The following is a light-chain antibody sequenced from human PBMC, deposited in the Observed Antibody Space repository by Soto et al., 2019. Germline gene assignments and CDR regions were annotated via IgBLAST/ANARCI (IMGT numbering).Light chain of an antibody. V-gene: IGKV1-8*01. Sequence: IRMTQSPSSFSTSTGDRVTITCRASQGIINYLGWYQQKPGKAPQLLISAASTLQSGVPSRFSGSGSGTDFTLTISGLQSEDFATYYCQQYYSYPRTFGQGTKVQIK. J-gene: IGKJ1*01. CDR1: QGIINY. CDR3: QQYYSYPRT. CDR2: AAS.